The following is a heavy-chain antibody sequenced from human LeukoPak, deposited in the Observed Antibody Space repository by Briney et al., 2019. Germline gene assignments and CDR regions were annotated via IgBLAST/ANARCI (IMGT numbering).Heavy chain of an antibody. CDR1: GFTLSNYD. J-gene: IGHJ6*02. CDR2: IGTAGDT. Sequence: GGSLRLSCAASGFTLSNYDMHWVRQVIGKGLEWVSAIGTAGDTWYPGSVKGRFTISRENAKNSLYLQMNGLSAGDTAVYYCVRAPPYSSASWGFYGMDVWGQGTTVTVSS. CDR3: VRAPPYSSASWGFYGMDV. D-gene: IGHD6-6*01. V-gene: IGHV3-13*04.